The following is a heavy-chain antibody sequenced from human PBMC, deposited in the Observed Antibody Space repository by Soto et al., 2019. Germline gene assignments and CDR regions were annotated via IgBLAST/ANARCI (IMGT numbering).Heavy chain of an antibody. J-gene: IGHJ4*02. V-gene: IGHV3-23*01. CDR1: GFTFSNYA. D-gene: IGHD6-13*01. Sequence: EVQLLESGGGLVQPGGSLRLSCAASGFTFSNYAMTWVRQAPGKGLEWVLVITGSAGGTYFVDSVKGRFTISRDNSKNTVYLQMTSLRAEDTAVYYCAKRPLTAAGFDYWGQGTLVTVSS. CDR3: AKRPLTAAGFDY. CDR2: ITGSAGGT.